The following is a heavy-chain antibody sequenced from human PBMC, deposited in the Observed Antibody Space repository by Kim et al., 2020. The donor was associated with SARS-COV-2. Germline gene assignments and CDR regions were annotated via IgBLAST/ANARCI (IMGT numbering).Heavy chain of an antibody. V-gene: IGHV3-30*07. J-gene: IGHJ2*01. Sequence: DSAKCRSTISRDQSKDTLYLQMNSLSAEDTAVYFCARDCDTSGYYWYFDLWGRGTLVTVSS. CDR3: ARDCDTSGYYWYFDL. D-gene: IGHD3-22*01.